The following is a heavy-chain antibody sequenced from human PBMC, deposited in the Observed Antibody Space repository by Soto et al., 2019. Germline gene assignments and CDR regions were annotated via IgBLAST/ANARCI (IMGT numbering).Heavy chain of an antibody. CDR3: AKVGDSSGWYGVFDY. CDR1: GFTFSSYA. J-gene: IGHJ4*02. Sequence: EVQLLESGGGVVQPGGSLRLSCAASGFTFSSYAMSWVRQAPGKWLEWVSAISGSGGSTYYADSVKGRFTISRDNSKNTLYLQMNSLRAEDTAVYYCAKVGDSSGWYGVFDYWGQGTLVIVSS. V-gene: IGHV3-23*01. CDR2: ISGSGGST. D-gene: IGHD6-19*01.